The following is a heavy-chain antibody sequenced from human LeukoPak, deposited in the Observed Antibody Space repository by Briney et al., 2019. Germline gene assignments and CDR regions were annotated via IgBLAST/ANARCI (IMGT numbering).Heavy chain of an antibody. D-gene: IGHD3-10*01. Sequence: GGSLRLSCATSGFTFSSYNMNWVRQAPGKGLEWVSFISSNGKTIHYADSVKGRFTISRDNAKNSLYLQMDSLRPEDTAIYYCARDPILVRGYFDYWGQGTLVTVSS. J-gene: IGHJ4*02. V-gene: IGHV3-48*01. CDR2: ISSNGKTI. CDR3: ARDPILVRGYFDY. CDR1: GFTFSSYN.